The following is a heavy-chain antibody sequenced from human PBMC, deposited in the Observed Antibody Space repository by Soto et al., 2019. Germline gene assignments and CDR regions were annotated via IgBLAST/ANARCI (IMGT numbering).Heavy chain of an antibody. Sequence: EVQLVESGGGLVQPGESPRLSCAASGFTFSSYWMTWVRQAPGKGLEWVANIKQDGSEKYYVDSVRGRFTMSRDNAKNSQYLQMNSLRAEDTAVYYCARVVGATQMAFDYWGQGPLVTVSS. V-gene: IGHV3-7*01. CDR2: IKQDGSEK. CDR1: GFTFSSYW. D-gene: IGHD1-26*01. J-gene: IGHJ4*02. CDR3: ARVVGATQMAFDY.